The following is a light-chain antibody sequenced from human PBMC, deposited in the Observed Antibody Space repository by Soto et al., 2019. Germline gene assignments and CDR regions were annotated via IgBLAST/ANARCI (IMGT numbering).Light chain of an antibody. CDR3: QQYNTNSRT. J-gene: IGKJ1*01. Sequence: IQLTQSPSTLSAFVGDRVTITCRASQSISTWLAWYQQKPGKAPKLLMYKASSLQSGVPSRFSGSGSGTEFTLTISSLQPDDFATYYCQQYNTNSRTFGQGTKVDIK. CDR2: KAS. CDR1: QSISTW. V-gene: IGKV1-5*03.